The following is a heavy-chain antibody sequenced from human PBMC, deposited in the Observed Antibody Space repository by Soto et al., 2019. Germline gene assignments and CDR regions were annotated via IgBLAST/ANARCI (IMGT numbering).Heavy chain of an antibody. CDR3: ARVTLEILTGYYRWFDP. V-gene: IGHV4-4*02. J-gene: IGHJ5*02. CDR1: GGSISSSNW. D-gene: IGHD3-9*01. CDR2: IYHSGST. Sequence: SETLSLTCAVSGGSISSSNWWSWVRQPPGKGLEWIGEIYHSGSTNYNPSLKSRVTISVDKSKNQFSLKLSSVTAADTAVYFCARVTLEILTGYYRWFDPWGQGTLVTVSS.